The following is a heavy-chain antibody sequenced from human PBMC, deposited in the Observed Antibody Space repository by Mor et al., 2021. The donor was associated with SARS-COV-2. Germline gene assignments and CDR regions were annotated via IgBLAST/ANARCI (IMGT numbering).Heavy chain of an antibody. Sequence: VKGRFTISRDNAKNSLYLQMNSLRAEDTAVYYCAYMTTVTSGTGYWGQGTLVTVSS. D-gene: IGHD4-17*01. V-gene: IGHV3-11*06. J-gene: IGHJ4*02. CDR3: AYMTTVTSGTGY.